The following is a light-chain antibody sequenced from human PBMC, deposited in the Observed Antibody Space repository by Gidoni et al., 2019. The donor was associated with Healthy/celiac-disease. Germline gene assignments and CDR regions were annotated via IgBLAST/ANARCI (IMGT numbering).Light chain of an antibody. CDR1: RSDVVGYNY. CDR3: SSYTSSSNYV. CDR2: EVS. J-gene: IGLJ1*01. Sequence: QSALTQPASVSGSPGQSITITCTGTRSDVVGYNYVSWYQQHPGKAPKLMIYEVSNRPSGVSNRFSCSKAGNTASLTISGLQAEDEADYYCSSYTSSSNYVFGTGTKVTVL. V-gene: IGLV2-14*01.